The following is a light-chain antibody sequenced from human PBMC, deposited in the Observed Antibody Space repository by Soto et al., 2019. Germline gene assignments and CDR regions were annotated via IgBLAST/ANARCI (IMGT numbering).Light chain of an antibody. V-gene: IGKV1-39*01. J-gene: IGKJ4*01. CDR3: QQTYSTPRLT. CDR1: QSITNF. Sequence: DIQLTQSPSSLSASVGDRVTITCRANQSITNFLNWYLKEPGKAPELLIFAASNLQSGVPSRFSGSGSGTDFALTISGLQPDDFATYYRQQTYSTPRLTFGGGTKVDIK. CDR2: AAS.